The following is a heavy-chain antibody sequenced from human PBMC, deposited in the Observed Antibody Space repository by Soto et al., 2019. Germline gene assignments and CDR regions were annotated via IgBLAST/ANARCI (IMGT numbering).Heavy chain of an antibody. D-gene: IGHD3-3*01. CDR3: ARVTRFPDAFDI. Sequence: QVHLQQWGAGLLKPSETLSLTCGVYGGSFGTSYWAWIRQSPEKGLEWIGEINHNGDSNYNPSLKMRLTISLEMSENQFSLKLTPVAAADTAVYYCARVTRFPDAFDIWGQGTPVIVSS. V-gene: IGHV4-34*01. J-gene: IGHJ3*02. CDR1: GGSFGTSY. CDR2: INHNGDS.